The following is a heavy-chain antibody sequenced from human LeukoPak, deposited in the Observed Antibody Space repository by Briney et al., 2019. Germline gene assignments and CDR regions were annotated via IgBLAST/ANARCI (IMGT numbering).Heavy chain of an antibody. D-gene: IGHD4-17*01. J-gene: IGHJ1*01. V-gene: IGHV4-38-2*02. CDR2: IYHSGST. CDR1: GYSISSGFY. CDR3: ARAADYGDYLSPFLH. Sequence: SETLSPTCTVSGYSISSGFYWGWIRQPPGKGLECIGSIYHSGSTYYNPSLKSRVTISVDTSKNQFSLKLSSVTAADTAVYYCARAADYGDYLSPFLHWGQGTLVTVSS.